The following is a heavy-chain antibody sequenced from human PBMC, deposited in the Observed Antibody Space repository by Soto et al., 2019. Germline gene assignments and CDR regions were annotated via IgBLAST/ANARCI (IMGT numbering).Heavy chain of an antibody. J-gene: IGHJ5*02. CDR1: GYTFTSYG. CDR2: ISAYNGNT. CDR3: ANTIGQYNWFDP. Sequence: QVQLVQSGAEVKKPGASVKVSCKASGYTFTSYGISWVRQAPGQGLEWMGWISAYNGNTNYAQKLQGRVTMTSDTATSPAYMEPRSLRSDDTAVYYCANTIGQYNWFDPWGQGTLVTVSS. D-gene: IGHD2-15*01. V-gene: IGHV1-18*01.